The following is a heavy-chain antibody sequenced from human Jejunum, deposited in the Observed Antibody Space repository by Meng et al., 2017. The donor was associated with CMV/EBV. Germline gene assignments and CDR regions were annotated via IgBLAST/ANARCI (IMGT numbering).Heavy chain of an antibody. CDR1: GDSIRSHY. CDR3: ARGGLGGAIHY. V-gene: IGHV4-59*11. Sequence: CTVSGDSIRSHYWSWIRQPPGKGLEWMGYVYYSGSATYSPSLKSRVTISVDMSKNQVSLKLKSVTAADSAVYYCARGGLGGAIHYWGQGTLVTVSS. D-gene: IGHD2-2*02. J-gene: IGHJ4*02. CDR2: VYYSGSA.